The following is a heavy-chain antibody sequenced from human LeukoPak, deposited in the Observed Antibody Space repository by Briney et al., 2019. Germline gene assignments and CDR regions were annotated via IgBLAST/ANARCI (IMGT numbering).Heavy chain of an antibody. J-gene: IGHJ4*02. V-gene: IGHV4-34*01. CDR2: INHSGST. D-gene: IGHD5-12*01. Sequence: TSETLSLTCAVYGGSFSGYYWSWIRQPPGKGLEWIGEINHSGSTNYNPSLKSRVTISVDTSKNQFSLKLSSVTAADTAVYYCARDPGYSGYDLDYWGQGTLVTVSS. CDR1: GGSFSGYY. CDR3: ARDPGYSGYDLDY.